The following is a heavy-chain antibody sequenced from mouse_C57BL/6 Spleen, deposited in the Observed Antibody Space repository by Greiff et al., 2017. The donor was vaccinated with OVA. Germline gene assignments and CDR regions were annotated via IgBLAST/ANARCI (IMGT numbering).Heavy chain of an antibody. CDR3: AKEGRNYDYYAMDY. V-gene: IGHV2-4*01. D-gene: IGHD2-5*01. CDR2: IWSGGST. J-gene: IGHJ4*01. CDR1: GFSLTSYG. Sequence: QVQLKQSGPGLVQPSQSLSITCTVSGFSLTSYGVHWVRQPPGKGLEWLGVIWSGGSTDYNAAFISRLSISKDNSKSQVVFRMNSLQADDTAIYYCAKEGRNYDYYAMDYWGQGTSVTVSS.